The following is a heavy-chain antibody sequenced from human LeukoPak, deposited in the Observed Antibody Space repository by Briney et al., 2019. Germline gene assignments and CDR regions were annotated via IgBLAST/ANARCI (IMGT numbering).Heavy chain of an antibody. CDR1: GGSFSGYY. CDR2: INHSGST. CDR3: AKGDESRGKYDYVWGSYRLNHYLYY. D-gene: IGHD3-16*02. Sequence: SETLSLTCAVSGGSFSGYYWSWIRQTPGKGLEWIGAINHSGSTNYTPSPQCRVTTSVDTTKNQFSLKLSSVTAAPTAVHYCAKGDESRGKYDYVWGSYRLNHYLYYWGQGTLVTVSS. J-gene: IGHJ4*02. V-gene: IGHV4-34*01.